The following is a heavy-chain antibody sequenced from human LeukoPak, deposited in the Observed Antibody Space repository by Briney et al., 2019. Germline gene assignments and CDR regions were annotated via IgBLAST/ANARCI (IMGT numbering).Heavy chain of an antibody. CDR2: IKQDGREK. Sequence: GGSLRLSCAASGFTFSSYWMSWVRQAPGKGLEWVANIKQDGREKYYVDSVKGRFTISRDNAKNSLYLQMNSLRAEDTAVYYCGRGPAYCSITSCYTPPNYGGQGTLVTVSS. J-gene: IGHJ4*02. CDR3: GRGPAYCSITSCYTPPNY. CDR1: GFTFSSYW. D-gene: IGHD2-2*02. V-gene: IGHV3-7*01.